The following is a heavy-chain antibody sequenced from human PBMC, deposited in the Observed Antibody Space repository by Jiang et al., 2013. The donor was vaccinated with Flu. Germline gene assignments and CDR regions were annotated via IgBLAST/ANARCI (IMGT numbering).Heavy chain of an antibody. CDR1: GFTFTDCG. CDR3: AKEQSTGYYRTADY. V-gene: IGHV3-30*18. D-gene: IGHD3-22*01. Sequence: VQLVESGGGVVQPGRSLRLSCAASGFTFTDCGMHWVRQAPGKGLEWVAVIVYDGSEIHYADSVKGRFTISRDTSKNTLYLQMNSLRTEDTAVYYCAKEQSTGYYRTADYWGQGTLVTVSS. CDR2: IVYDGSEI. J-gene: IGHJ4*02.